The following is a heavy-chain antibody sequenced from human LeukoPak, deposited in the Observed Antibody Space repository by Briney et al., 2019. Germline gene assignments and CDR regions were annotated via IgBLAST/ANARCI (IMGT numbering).Heavy chain of an antibody. V-gene: IGHV3-21*04. Sequence: PGGSLRLSCAASGFTFSSYSMNWVRQAPGKALEWVSSISSSSSYIYYADSVKGRFTISRDNSKKMLYLQMSSLRAEDTAVYYCAKETSYSSGLPIDYWGQGTLVIVSS. CDR2: ISSSSSYI. J-gene: IGHJ4*02. CDR1: GFTFSSYS. CDR3: AKETSYSSGLPIDY. D-gene: IGHD6-19*01.